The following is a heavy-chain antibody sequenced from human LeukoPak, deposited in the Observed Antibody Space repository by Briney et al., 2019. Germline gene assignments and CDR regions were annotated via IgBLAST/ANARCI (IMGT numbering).Heavy chain of an antibody. V-gene: IGHV3-30*04. CDR2: ISYDGNIK. Sequence: GGSLRLSCAASGFTFSSYAMHWVRQAPGKGLEWVAVISYDGNIKYYTDSVKGRFTISRDNSKNTLYLQMNSLRVEDTAVYYCARAQAVYSDAFDIWGQGTMVTVSS. CDR1: GFTFSSYA. D-gene: IGHD5/OR15-5a*01. CDR3: ARAQAVYSDAFDI. J-gene: IGHJ3*02.